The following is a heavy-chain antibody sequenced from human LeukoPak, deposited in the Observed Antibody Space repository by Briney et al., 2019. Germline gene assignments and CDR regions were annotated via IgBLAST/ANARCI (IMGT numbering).Heavy chain of an antibody. CDR3: ARERPDYGGNPPGAYWYFDL. D-gene: IGHD4-23*01. V-gene: IGHV4-59*01. Sequence: PSETLSLTCTVSGGSISSYYWSWIRQPPGKGLEWIGYIYYSGSTNYNPSLKSRVTISVDTSKNQFSLKLSSVTAADTAVYYCARERPDYGGNPPGAYWYFDLWGRGTLVTVSS. CDR1: GGSISSYY. J-gene: IGHJ2*01. CDR2: IYYSGST.